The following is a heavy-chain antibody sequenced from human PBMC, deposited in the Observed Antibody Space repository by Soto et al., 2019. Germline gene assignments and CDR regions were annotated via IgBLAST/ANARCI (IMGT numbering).Heavy chain of an antibody. V-gene: IGHV4-59*01. Sequence: SETLSLSWSGSGGSISPDYWNGSRLSPGKGLGWIGYIYSSGSTHYHPPLQNRVTISIDTSKNQVSLKLTSVTAADTAVYYCVRGWNVPGWLDPWGQGTLVTVS. D-gene: IGHD3-10*02. CDR1: GGSISPDY. CDR3: VRGWNVPGWLDP. J-gene: IGHJ5*02. CDR2: IYSSGST.